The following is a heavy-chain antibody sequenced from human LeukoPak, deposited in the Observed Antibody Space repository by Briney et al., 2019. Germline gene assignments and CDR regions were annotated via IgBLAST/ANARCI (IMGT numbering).Heavy chain of an antibody. J-gene: IGHJ4*02. D-gene: IGHD5-12*01. CDR2: INHSGST. CDR3: ARVDSGYDQRPDY. V-gene: IGHV4-34*01. Sequence: PSETLSLTCAVYGGSFSGYYWSSIRQPPGKGLEWIGEINHSGSTNYNPSLKSRVTISVDTSKNQFSLKLSSVTAADTAVYYCARVDSGYDQRPDYWGQGTLVTVSS. CDR1: GGSFSGYY.